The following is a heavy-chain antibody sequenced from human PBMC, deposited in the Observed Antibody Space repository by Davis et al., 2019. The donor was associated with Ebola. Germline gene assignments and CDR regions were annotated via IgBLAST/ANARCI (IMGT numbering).Heavy chain of an antibody. CDR1: GYSFTSYW. Sequence: GESLKISCKGSGYSFTSYWIGWVRQMPGKGLEWMGIIYPGDSDTRYSPSFQGQVTISADKSISTAYLQWSSLKASDTAMYYCASPRGLDCSGGSCYNWYFDLWGRGTLVTVSS. CDR2: IYPGDSDT. CDR3: ASPRGLDCSGGSCYNWYFDL. J-gene: IGHJ2*01. V-gene: IGHV5-51*01. D-gene: IGHD2-15*01.